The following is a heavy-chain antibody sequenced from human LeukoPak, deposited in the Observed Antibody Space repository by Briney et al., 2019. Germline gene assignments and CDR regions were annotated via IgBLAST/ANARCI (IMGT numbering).Heavy chain of an antibody. D-gene: IGHD5-12*01. CDR2: IYPGDSDT. CDR3: ASRDDYWGFDY. Sequence: GESLKISCKGSGYRFTSYWIGWVRQMPGKGLEWMGIIYPGDSDTRYSPSFQGQVTISADKSISTAYLQWSSLRASDTAMYYCASRDDYWGFDYWGQGTLVTVSS. V-gene: IGHV5-51*01. CDR1: GYRFTSYW. J-gene: IGHJ4*02.